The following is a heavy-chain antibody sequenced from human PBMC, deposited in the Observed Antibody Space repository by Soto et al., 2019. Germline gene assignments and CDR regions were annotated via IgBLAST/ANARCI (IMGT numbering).Heavy chain of an antibody. CDR2: ISYDGSNK. V-gene: IGHV3-30*18. D-gene: IGHD1-1*01. CDR1: GFTFSSYG. CDR3: AKSKLEPPTYYYYGMDV. J-gene: IGHJ6*02. Sequence: PGGSLRLSCAASGFTFSSYGMHWVRQAPGKGLEWVAVISYDGSNKYYADSVKGRFTISRDNSKNTLYLQMNSLRAEDTAVYYCAKSKLEPPTYYYYGMDVWGQGTTVTVSS.